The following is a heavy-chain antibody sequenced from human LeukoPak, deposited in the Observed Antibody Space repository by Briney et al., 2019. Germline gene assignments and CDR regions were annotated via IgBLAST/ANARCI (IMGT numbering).Heavy chain of an antibody. CDR2: INPSDGST. V-gene: IGHV1-46*01. Sequence: ASVKVSCKTSGCTYTSYYMHWVRQAPGQGLEWMGIINPSDGSTNYAQKFQGRVTMTRDTSTSTVYMELSSLRSEDTVVYYCASAPNYCSSTSCYRGGDCFDYWGQGTLVTVSS. CDR3: ASAPNYCSSTSCYRGGDCFDY. CDR1: GCTYTSYY. D-gene: IGHD2-2*02. J-gene: IGHJ4*02.